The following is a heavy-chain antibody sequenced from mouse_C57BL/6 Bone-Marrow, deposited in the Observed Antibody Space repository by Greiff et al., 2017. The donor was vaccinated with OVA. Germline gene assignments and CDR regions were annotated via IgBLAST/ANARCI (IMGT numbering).Heavy chain of an antibody. V-gene: IGHV1-69*01. CDR2: IDPSDSYT. Sequence: VQLQQSGAELVMPGASVKLSCKASGYTFTSYWMHWVKQRPGQGLEWIGEIDPSDSYTNYNQKFKGKSTLTVDKSSSTAYMQLSSLTSEDSAVYYCVSSPYWYFDVWGTGTTVTVSS. J-gene: IGHJ1*03. CDR1: GYTFTSYW. CDR3: VSSPYWYFDV. D-gene: IGHD1-1*01.